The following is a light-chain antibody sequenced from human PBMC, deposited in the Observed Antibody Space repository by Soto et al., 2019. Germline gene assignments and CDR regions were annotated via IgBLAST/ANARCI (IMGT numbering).Light chain of an antibody. CDR1: QDISNY. V-gene: IGKV1-33*01. CDR3: QQDYNLPIT. CDR2: DAS. J-gene: IGKJ5*01. Sequence: DIQMTQSPSSLSASVGDRVTITCQASQDISNYLHWYQQKPGKAPKLLIYDASNLETGVPSRFSGSGSGTDFTFTISSLQPEDIATYYCQQDYNLPITFGQGTRLAIK.